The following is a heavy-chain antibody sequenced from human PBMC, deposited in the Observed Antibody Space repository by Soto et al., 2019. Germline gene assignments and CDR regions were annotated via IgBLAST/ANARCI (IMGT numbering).Heavy chain of an antibody. CDR1: GYTFTSYA. CDR2: INAGNGNT. Sequence: VKVSCKASGYTFTSYAMHWVRQAPGQRLEWMGWINAGNGNTKYSQKFQGRVTITRDTSASTAYMELSSLRFEDTAVYFCATAIADDAFDIWGRGTMVTVSS. J-gene: IGHJ3*02. CDR3: ATAIADDAFDI. D-gene: IGHD2-2*01. V-gene: IGHV1-3*01.